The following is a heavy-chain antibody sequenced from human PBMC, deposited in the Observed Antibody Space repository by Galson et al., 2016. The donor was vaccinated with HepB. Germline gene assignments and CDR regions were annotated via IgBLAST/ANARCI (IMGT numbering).Heavy chain of an antibody. Sequence: SLRLSCAASGFTFSSYWMHWVRQAPGKGLVWVSRINSDGSSRNYADSVKGRFTISRDNAKNTLYLQVNSLRAEDTAVDYCARALTIVRGAGSLGYWGQGTLVTVSS. CDR2: INSDGSSR. V-gene: IGHV3-74*01. CDR3: ARALTIVRGAGSLGY. CDR1: GFTFSSYW. J-gene: IGHJ4*02. D-gene: IGHD3-10*01.